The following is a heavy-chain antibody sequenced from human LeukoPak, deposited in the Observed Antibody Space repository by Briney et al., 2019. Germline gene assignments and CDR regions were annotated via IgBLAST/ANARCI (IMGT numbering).Heavy chain of an antibody. D-gene: IGHD2-2*01. J-gene: IGHJ4*02. CDR3: AKQSPLGYCSSTSCYASDY. CDR1: GFTFSSYA. V-gene: IGHV3-23*01. CDR2: ISGSGGST. Sequence: GGSLSHSCAASGFTFSSYAMSRVRQARGKGLEWDSAISGSGGSTYYADSVKGRFTISRDNSKNTLYLQMNSLRAEDTAVYYCAKQSPLGYCSSTSCYASDYWGQGTLVTVSS.